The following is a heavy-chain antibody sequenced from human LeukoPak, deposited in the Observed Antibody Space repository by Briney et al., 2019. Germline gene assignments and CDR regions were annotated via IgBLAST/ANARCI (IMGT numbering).Heavy chain of an antibody. V-gene: IGHV3-66*01. Sequence: GGSLRLSCAASGFTVSSNYMSWVRQAPGKGLEWVSVIYSGGSTYYADSVKGRFTISRDNSKNTLYLQMNSLRAEDTAVYYCARARKVTRAYYFDYWGQGTLVTVSS. CDR1: GFTVSSNY. D-gene: IGHD4-23*01. CDR2: IYSGGST. CDR3: ARARKVTRAYYFDY. J-gene: IGHJ4*02.